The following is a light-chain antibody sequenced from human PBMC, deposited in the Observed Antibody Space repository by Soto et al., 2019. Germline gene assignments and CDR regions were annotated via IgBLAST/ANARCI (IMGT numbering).Light chain of an antibody. CDR2: GNS. Sequence: QSVLTQSPSVSGAPGQRVTISCTGSSSNIGAGYDVHWYQQLPGTAPKLLIYGNSNRPSGVPDRFSGSKSGTSASLAITGLQAEDDADYYCQSYDSSLSGSVFGGGTKLTVL. J-gene: IGLJ2*01. V-gene: IGLV1-40*01. CDR1: SSNIGAGYD. CDR3: QSYDSSLSGSV.